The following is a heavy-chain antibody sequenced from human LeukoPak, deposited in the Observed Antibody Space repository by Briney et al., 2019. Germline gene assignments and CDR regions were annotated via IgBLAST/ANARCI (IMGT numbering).Heavy chain of an antibody. D-gene: IGHD3-16*01. Sequence: PVGSLRLSCVASGFIFTAHWMSSVRQAPGKGLEWVANIKEDESEKFYADSVRGRFTISRDNAKNSLYLQMNNLRVEDTAVYYCARAVDVADYWGRGTLVTVSS. CDR2: IKEDESEK. CDR1: GFIFTAHW. J-gene: IGHJ4*02. V-gene: IGHV3-7*01. CDR3: ARAVDVADY.